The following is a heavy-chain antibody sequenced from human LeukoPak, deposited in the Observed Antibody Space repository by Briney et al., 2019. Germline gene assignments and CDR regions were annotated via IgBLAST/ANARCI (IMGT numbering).Heavy chain of an antibody. CDR1: GFSFSNYG. Sequence: GGSLRLSCAASGFSFSNYGIHWVRQAPGKGLGWVALIYYDGSNDYYGDSVKGRFTISRDNSKNTVYLQMNSLRAEDTAVYYCAKPSDYADYLPFDYWGLGTLVTVSS. CDR2: IYYDGSND. CDR3: AKPSDYADYLPFDY. V-gene: IGHV3-33*06. D-gene: IGHD4-17*01. J-gene: IGHJ4*02.